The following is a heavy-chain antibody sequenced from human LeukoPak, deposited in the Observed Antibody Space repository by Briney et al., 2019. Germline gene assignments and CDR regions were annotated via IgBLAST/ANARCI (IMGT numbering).Heavy chain of an antibody. CDR3: ATRTTGRDSGYDLDDY. D-gene: IGHD5-12*01. CDR1: EYTLTELS. Sequence: ASVKVSCKVSEYTLTELSMHWVRQAPGKGLEWMGGFDPEDGETIYAQKFQGRVTMTEDTSTDTAYMELSSLRSEDTAVYYCATRTTGRDSGYDLDDYWGQGTLVTVSS. CDR2: FDPEDGET. V-gene: IGHV1-24*01. J-gene: IGHJ4*02.